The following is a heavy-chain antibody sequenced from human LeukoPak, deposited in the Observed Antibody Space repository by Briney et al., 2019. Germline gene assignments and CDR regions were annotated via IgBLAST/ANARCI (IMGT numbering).Heavy chain of an antibody. D-gene: IGHD3-22*01. CDR1: GGTFSSYA. CDR3: ARTVGVVAQTGGAFGI. Sequence: SVKVSCKASGGTFSSYAISWVRQAPGQGLEWMGRIIPIFGTANYAQKFQGRVTITTDESTSTAYMELSSLRSEDTAVYYCARTVGVVAQTGGAFGIWGQGTMVTVSS. J-gene: IGHJ3*02. CDR2: IIPIFGTA. V-gene: IGHV1-69*05.